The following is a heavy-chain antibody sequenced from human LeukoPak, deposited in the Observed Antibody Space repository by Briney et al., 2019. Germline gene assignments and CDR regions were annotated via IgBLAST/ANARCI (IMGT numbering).Heavy chain of an antibody. V-gene: IGHV1-2*06. Sequence: ASVKVSCKASGYTFTGYYVHWVRQAPGQGLEWMGRISPNSGDTNYAQKFQGRVTMTRDTSSSTAYMELSRLRSDDTAVYYCARSGVAPYGLQASGDFDYWGQGILVTAPS. J-gene: IGHJ4*02. CDR3: ARSGVAPYGLQASGDFDY. D-gene: IGHD3/OR15-3a*01. CDR1: GYTFTGYY. CDR2: ISPNSGDT.